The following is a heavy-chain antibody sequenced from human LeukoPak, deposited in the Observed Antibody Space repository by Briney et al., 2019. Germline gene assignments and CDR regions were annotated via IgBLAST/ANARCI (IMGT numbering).Heavy chain of an antibody. D-gene: IGHD2-2*02. V-gene: IGHV1-18*01. CDR2: ISAYNGNT. Sequence: ASVKVSCKASGYTFTSYGISWVRQAPGQGLEWMGWISAYNGNTNYAQKLQGRVTMTTDTSTSTAYMELRSLRSDDTAVYYCARDDCSSTSCYTGDYWGQGTLVTVSS. CDR3: ARDDCSSTSCYTGDY. J-gene: IGHJ4*02. CDR1: GYTFTSYG.